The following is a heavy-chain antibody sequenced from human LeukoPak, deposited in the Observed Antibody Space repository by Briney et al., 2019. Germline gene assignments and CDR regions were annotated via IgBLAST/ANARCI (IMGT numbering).Heavy chain of an antibody. D-gene: IGHD3-3*01. CDR2: ISYDGSNK. Sequence: PPGRSLRLSCAASGFTFSSYGMHWVRQAPGKGLEWVAVISYDGSNKYYADSVRGRFTISRDNSENTLYLQMNSLRAEDTAVYYCARDQPEVIINLFDYWGQGTLVTVSS. J-gene: IGHJ4*02. CDR3: ARDQPEVIINLFDY. CDR1: GFTFSSYG. V-gene: IGHV3-30*19.